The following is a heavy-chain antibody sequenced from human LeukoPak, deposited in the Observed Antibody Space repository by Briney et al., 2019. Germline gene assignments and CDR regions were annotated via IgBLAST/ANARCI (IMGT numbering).Heavy chain of an antibody. Sequence: GGSLRLSCAASGFTFSSYGMHWVRQAPGKGLEWVAFIRYDGSNKYYADSVKGRFTISRDNSKNTLYLQMNSLRAEDTAVYYCAKGPTRGSSSSYYYMDAWGKGTTVTVSS. CDR1: GFTFSSYG. CDR3: AKGPTRGSSSSYYYMDA. J-gene: IGHJ6*03. V-gene: IGHV3-30*02. CDR2: IRYDGSNK. D-gene: IGHD6-13*01.